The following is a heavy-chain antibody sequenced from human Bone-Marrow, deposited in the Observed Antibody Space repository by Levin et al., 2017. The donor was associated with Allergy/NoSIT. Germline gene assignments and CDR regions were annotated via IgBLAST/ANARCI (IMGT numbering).Heavy chain of an antibody. CDR1: GFTFSSYA. Sequence: PGGSLRLSCAASGFTFSSYAMHWVRQAPGKGLEWVAVISYDGSNKYYADSVKGRFTISRDNSKNTLYLQMNSLRAEDTAVYYCARGLPYLEWRTAEYFQHWGQGTLVTVSS. D-gene: IGHD3-3*01. J-gene: IGHJ1*01. CDR2: ISYDGSNK. CDR3: ARGLPYLEWRTAEYFQH. V-gene: IGHV3-30-3*01.